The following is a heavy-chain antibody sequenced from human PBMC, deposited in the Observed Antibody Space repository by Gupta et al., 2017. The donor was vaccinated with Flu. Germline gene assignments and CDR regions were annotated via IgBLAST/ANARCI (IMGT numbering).Heavy chain of an antibody. CDR1: GGSISSGSYY. J-gene: IGHJ1*01. CDR3: AREDRGYYMYFQH. Sequence: QVQLQESGPGLVKPSQTLSLTCTVSGGSISSGSYYWSWIRQPAGKGLEWIGRIYTSGSTNYNPSLKSRVTISVDTSKNQFSLKLSSVTAADTAVYYCAREDRGYYMYFQHWGQGTLVTVSS. D-gene: IGHD3-22*01. V-gene: IGHV4-61*02. CDR2: IYTSGST.